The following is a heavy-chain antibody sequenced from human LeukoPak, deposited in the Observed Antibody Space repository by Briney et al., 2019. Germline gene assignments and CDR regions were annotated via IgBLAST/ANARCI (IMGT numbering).Heavy chain of an antibody. J-gene: IGHJ3*02. Sequence: ASVKVSCKASGYTFTSYDINWVRQAPGQGLEWMGWMNPISGYTVYAQNFQGRVTMTGNTAISTAYLEVSSPKSEDAAVYYCARGNRLYTSSWSSLAFDIWGQGTMVTVSS. D-gene: IGHD6-13*01. CDR1: GYTFTSYD. V-gene: IGHV1-8*01. CDR2: MNPISGYT. CDR3: ARGNRLYTSSWSSLAFDI.